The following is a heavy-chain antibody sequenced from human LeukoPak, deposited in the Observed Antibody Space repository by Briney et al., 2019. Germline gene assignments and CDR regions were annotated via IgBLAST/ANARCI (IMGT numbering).Heavy chain of an antibody. V-gene: IGHV1-8*03. CDR1: GYTFTGYY. D-gene: IGHD1-26*01. CDR3: ARGVAGAAFDY. CDR2: MNPNSGNT. J-gene: IGHJ4*02. Sequence: ASVKVSCKASGYTFTGYYKHWVRQATGQGLEWMGWMNPNSGNTGYAQKFQGRVTITRNTSISTAYMELSSLRSEDTAVYYCARGVAGAAFDYWGQGTLVTVSS.